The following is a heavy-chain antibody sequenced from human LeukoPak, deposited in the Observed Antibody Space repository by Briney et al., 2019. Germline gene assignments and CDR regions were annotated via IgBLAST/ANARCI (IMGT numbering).Heavy chain of an antibody. V-gene: IGHV1-69*06. CDR2: IIPIFGTA. CDR3: ARRMRNWFDP. J-gene: IGHJ5*02. CDR1: RGTFSSYA. Sequence: SVQVSCKASRGTFSSYAISWVRQAPGHGLEWMGGIIPIFGTANYAQKFQGRVTITADKSTSTAYMELSSLRSEDTAVYYCARRMRNWFDPWGQGTLVTVSS.